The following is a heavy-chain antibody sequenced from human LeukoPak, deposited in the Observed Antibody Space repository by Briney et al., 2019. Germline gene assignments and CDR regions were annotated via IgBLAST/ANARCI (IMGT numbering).Heavy chain of an antibody. CDR1: GLSFSSYA. Sequence: PGGSLRLSCAASGLSFSSYAMSWVRQAPGKGLEWISTISVSSGSTHYADSVKGRFTISRDNSKNKLYLQMSSLRAEDTAVYYCAKDRYSIDYWGQGTLVTVSS. CDR2: ISVSSGST. CDR3: AKDRYSIDY. D-gene: IGHD1-1*01. J-gene: IGHJ4*02. V-gene: IGHV3-23*01.